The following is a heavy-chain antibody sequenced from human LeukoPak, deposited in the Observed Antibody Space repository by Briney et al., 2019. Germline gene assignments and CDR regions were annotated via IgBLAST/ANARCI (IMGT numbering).Heavy chain of an antibody. J-gene: IGHJ4*02. Sequence: PGGSLRLSCAASGFTFSSYGMHWVRQAPGKGLEWVAFIRYDGSNKYYADSVKGRFTISRDNSKNTLYLQMNSLRAEDTAVYYCAKDPYNYDFWSGTPDYWGQGTLVTVSS. D-gene: IGHD3-3*01. V-gene: IGHV3-30*02. CDR3: AKDPYNYDFWSGTPDY. CDR2: IRYDGSNK. CDR1: GFTFSSYG.